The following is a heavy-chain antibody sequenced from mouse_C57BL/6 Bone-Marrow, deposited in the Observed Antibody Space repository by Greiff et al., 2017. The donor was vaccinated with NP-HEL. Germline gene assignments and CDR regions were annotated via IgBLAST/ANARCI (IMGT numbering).Heavy chain of an antibody. D-gene: IGHD1-1*01. CDR3: ARNYYGSSLSWYFGV. V-gene: IGHV5-6*01. CDR1: GFTFSSYG. Sequence: EVQVVESGGDLVKPGGSLKLSCAASGFTFSSYGMSWVRQTPDKRLEWVATISSGGSYTYYPDSVKGRFTISRDNAKNTLYLQMSSLKSEDTAMYYCARNYYGSSLSWYFGVWGTGTTVTVSS. J-gene: IGHJ1*03. CDR2: ISSGGSYT.